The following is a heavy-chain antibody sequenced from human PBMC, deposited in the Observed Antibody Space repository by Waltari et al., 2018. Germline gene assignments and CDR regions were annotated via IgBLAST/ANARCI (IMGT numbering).Heavy chain of an antibody. V-gene: IGHV3-33*01. CDR3: ARDLGVFSGWDY. Sequence: VESGGGVVQPGESMKGACAGSGCSVARFGLHWVRQPQGQGLEWVAVLWSDGTSVYYADAVKGRFVVSRDRSKNTFYLQMKSVRVDDAGLYYCARDLGVFSGWDYWGQGTLVAVSS. J-gene: IGHJ4*02. CDR1: GCSVARFG. D-gene: IGHD6-19*01. CDR2: LWSDGTSV.